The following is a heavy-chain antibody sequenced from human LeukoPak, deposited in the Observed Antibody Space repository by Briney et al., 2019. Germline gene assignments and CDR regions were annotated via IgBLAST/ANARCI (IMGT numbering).Heavy chain of an antibody. CDR1: GYTLTELS. V-gene: IGHV1-24*01. Sequence: ASVKVSCKVSGYTLTELSMHWVRQAPGKGLEWMGGFDPEDGETIYAQKFQGRITMTEDTSTDTAYMELSSLRSEDTAVYYCATPYGSGSYYNPFDYWGQGTLVTVS. D-gene: IGHD3-10*01. CDR2: FDPEDGET. CDR3: ATPYGSGSYYNPFDY. J-gene: IGHJ4*02.